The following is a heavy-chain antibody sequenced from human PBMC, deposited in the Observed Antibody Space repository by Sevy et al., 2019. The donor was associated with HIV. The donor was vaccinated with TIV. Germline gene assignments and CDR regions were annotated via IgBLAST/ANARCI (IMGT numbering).Heavy chain of an antibody. CDR3: ARVRKAARLIDY. J-gene: IGHJ4*02. D-gene: IGHD6-6*01. Sequence: SETLSLTCTVSGGSVSRGSYYWSWIRQPPGKGLEWIGYIYYSGSTNYNPSLKSRVTISVDTSKNQFSLKLSSVTAADTAVYYCARVRKAARLIDYWGQGTLVTVSS. CDR1: GGSVSRGSYY. V-gene: IGHV4-61*01. CDR2: IYYSGST.